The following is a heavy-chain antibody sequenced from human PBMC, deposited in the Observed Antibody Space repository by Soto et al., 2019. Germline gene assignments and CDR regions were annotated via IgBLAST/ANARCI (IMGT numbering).Heavy chain of an antibody. D-gene: IGHD1-1*01. J-gene: IGHJ5*02. CDR2: IYPGDSDT. CDR3: ARLYKTGTGGRRWFDP. CDR1: GYSFTSYW. V-gene: IGHV5-51*01. Sequence: PGESLKISCKGSGYSFTSYWIGWVRQMPGKGLEWMGIIYPGDSDTRYSPSFQGQVTISADKSISTAYLQWSSLKASDTAMYYCARLYKTGTGGRRWFDPWGQGTLVTVSS.